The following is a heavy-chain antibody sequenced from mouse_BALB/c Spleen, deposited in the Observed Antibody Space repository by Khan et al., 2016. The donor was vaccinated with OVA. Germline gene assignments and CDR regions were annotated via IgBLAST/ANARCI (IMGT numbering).Heavy chain of an antibody. Sequence: VQLQQPGAELGRPGSSVKLSCKTSGFTFTSYGIKWVKQRPGQGLEWIGYIYPANGYTVYNEKFQGKATLTSDTSSSTAYMQLRSLTSEDSAIYFCAAAYYRNYFDYWGQGTTLTVSS. CDR1: GFTFTSYG. D-gene: IGHD2-14*01. CDR2: IYPANGYT. J-gene: IGHJ2*01. V-gene: IGHV1S134*01. CDR3: AAAYYRNYFDY.